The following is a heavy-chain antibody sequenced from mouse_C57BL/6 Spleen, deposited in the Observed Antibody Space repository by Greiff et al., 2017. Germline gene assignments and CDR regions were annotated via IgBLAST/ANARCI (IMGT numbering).Heavy chain of an antibody. Sequence: VQLVESGPELVKPGASVKISCKASGYAFSSSWMNWVKQRPGKGLEWIGRIYPGDGDTNYNGKFKGKATLTADKSSSTAYMQLSSLTSEDSAVYFCARGNYEDWYFDVWGTGTTVTVSS. D-gene: IGHD2-4*01. V-gene: IGHV1-82*01. CDR2: IYPGDGDT. CDR1: GYAFSSSW. J-gene: IGHJ1*03. CDR3: ARGNYEDWYFDV.